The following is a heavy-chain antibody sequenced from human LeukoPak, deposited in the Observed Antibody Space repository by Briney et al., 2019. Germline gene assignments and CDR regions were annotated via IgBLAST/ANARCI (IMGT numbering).Heavy chain of an antibody. V-gene: IGHV3-23*01. CDR3: AKVPIVVVPAAMRGIDY. CDR1: GFTFSSYA. CDR2: ISGSGGTT. D-gene: IGHD2-2*01. J-gene: IGHJ4*02. Sequence: GGSLRLSCAASGFTFSSYAMSWVRQAPGKGLEWVSAISGSGGTTYYADSVKGRFTISRDNSKNTLYLQMNSLRAEDTAVYYCAKVPIVVVPAAMRGIDYWGQGTLVAVSS.